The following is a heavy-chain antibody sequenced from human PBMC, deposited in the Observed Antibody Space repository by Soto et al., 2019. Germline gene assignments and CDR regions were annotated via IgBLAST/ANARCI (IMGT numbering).Heavy chain of an antibody. CDR3: TTDVGRYFD. CDR2: IKSKNDGATV. D-gene: IGHD3-9*01. Sequence: EVQLVESGGGLVKPGESLRLSCVVSGLTFTNAWMSWVRQAPGKGLEWVGRIKSKNDGATVDYAAAVKGRFIISRDDSENMQYLQMNSLKAEDTAVYYWTTDVGRYFDSGQGTLVTVSS. CDR1: GLTFTNAW. J-gene: IGHJ4*02. V-gene: IGHV3-15*05.